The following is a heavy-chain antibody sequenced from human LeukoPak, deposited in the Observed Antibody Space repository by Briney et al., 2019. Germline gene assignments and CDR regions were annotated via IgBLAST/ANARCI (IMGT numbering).Heavy chain of an antibody. J-gene: IGHJ6*03. Sequence: GGSLRLSCAASGFTFSSYAMHWVRQAPGKGLEWVAVISYDGSNKYYADSVKDRFTISRDNSKNTLYLQMNSLRAEDTAVYYCAKGIDLETTDYYYYYMDVWGKGTTVTVSS. CDR2: ISYDGSNK. D-gene: IGHD4-17*01. V-gene: IGHV3-30-3*01. CDR3: AKGIDLETTDYYYYYMDV. CDR1: GFTFSSYA.